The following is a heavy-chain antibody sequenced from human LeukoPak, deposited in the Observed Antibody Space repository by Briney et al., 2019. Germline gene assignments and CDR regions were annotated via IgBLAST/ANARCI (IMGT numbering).Heavy chain of an antibody. J-gene: IGHJ4*02. Sequence: PSETLSLTCTVSGASISSSSYYWGWIRQPPGKGLEWIGSIYYSGSTYYNPSLKSRVTISVDTSKNQFSLKLSSVTAADTAVYYCARHEVAGTPFDYWGQGTLVTVSS. CDR2: IYYSGST. D-gene: IGHD6-19*01. CDR1: GASISSSSYY. V-gene: IGHV4-39*01. CDR3: ARHEVAGTPFDY.